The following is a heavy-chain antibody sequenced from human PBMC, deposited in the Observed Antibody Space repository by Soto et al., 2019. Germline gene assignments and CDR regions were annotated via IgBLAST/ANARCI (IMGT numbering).Heavy chain of an antibody. CDR3: ARNIGGYSSA. Sequence: ASVKVSCKASGYTFTGYYMHLVRQAPGQGLEXXGXXNXXXXXTXXAQKFQGRVTMTRDTSISTAYMELSRLRSDDTAVYYCARNIGGYSSAWGQGTLVTVSS. CDR1: GYTFTGYY. J-gene: IGHJ5*02. V-gene: IGHV1-2*02. CDR2: XNXXXXXT. D-gene: IGHD6-25*01.